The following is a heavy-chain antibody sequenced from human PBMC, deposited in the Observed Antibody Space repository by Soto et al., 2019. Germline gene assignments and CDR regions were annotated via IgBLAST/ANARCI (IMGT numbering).Heavy chain of an antibody. D-gene: IGHD6-25*01. V-gene: IGHV1-69*01. CDR2: IIPIFDST. CDR1: GGTFSNYA. Sequence: VTVSCKASGGTFSNYAINWVRQAPGQGLEWMGGIIPIFDSTNSAQKFQGRVTLTADESTSAIYMELSSLTSEDTGVYYCAKDQQRSVTSDAFDIWGQGTMVTVSS. J-gene: IGHJ3*02. CDR3: AKDQQRSVTSDAFDI.